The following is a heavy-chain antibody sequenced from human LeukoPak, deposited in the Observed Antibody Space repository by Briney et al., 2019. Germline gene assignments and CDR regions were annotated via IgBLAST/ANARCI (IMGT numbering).Heavy chain of an antibody. V-gene: IGHV1-46*01. CDR2: INPNADST. J-gene: IGHJ4*02. Sequence: ASVKVSCKASGYTFTFYYMHWVRQAPGQGLEWMGIINPNADSTTYAQKFQGRVTMTRDMSTSTVYMELSSLRSEDTAVYFCAREGYCSGGSCHSFEYWGQGTLVTVSS. CDR1: GYTFTFYY. D-gene: IGHD2-15*01. CDR3: AREGYCSGGSCHSFEY.